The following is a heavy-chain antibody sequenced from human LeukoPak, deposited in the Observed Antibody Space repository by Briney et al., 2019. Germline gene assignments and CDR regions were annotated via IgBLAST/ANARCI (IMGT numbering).Heavy chain of an antibody. CDR3: ARVIRKGPYGDGGYFYFFMDV. CDR1: GDSVSSNSAA. CDR2: TYYRSKWYN. D-gene: IGHD4-17*01. J-gene: IGHJ6*03. V-gene: IGHV6-1*01. Sequence: SQTLSLTCAISGDSVSSNSAAWNWIRQSPSRGLEWLGRTYYRSKWYNDYAVSVKSRITINPDTSKNQFSLQLNSVTPEDTAVYYCARVIRKGPYGDGGYFYFFMDVWGKGTTVTVSS.